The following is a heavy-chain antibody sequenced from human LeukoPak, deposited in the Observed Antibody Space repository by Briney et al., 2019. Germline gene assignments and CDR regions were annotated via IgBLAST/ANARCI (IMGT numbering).Heavy chain of an antibody. CDR2: IKQDGSEK. J-gene: IGHJ4*02. V-gene: IGHV3-7*01. CDR1: GFTFSSYW. CDR3: ARDSGPSTFGGVAHFDY. Sequence: GGSLRLSCAASGFTFSSYWMSWVRQAPGKGLEWVANIKQDGSEKYYVDSVKGRFTISRDNAKNSLYLQMNSLRAEDTAVYYCARDSGPSTFGGVAHFDYWGQGTLVTVSS. D-gene: IGHD3-16*01.